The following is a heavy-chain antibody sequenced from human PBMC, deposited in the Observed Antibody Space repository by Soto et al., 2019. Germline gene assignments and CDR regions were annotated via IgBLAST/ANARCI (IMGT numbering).Heavy chain of an antibody. D-gene: IGHD3-9*01. CDR2: IYNSGST. Sequence: SETLSLTCTVSGGSISSYYWSWIRQPPGKGLEWIGYIYNSGSTNYNPSLKSRVTISVDTSKNQFSLKLSSVTAADTAVYYCARFRYFDWLVLDYWGQGTLVTVSS. CDR1: GGSISSYY. J-gene: IGHJ4*02. V-gene: IGHV4-59*08. CDR3: ARFRYFDWLVLDY.